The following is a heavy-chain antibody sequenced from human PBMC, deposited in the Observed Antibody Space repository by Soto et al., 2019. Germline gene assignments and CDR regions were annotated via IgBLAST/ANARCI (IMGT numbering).Heavy chain of an antibody. CDR2: INHSGST. J-gene: IGHJ4*02. V-gene: IGHV4-34*01. Sequence: QVQLQQWGAGLLKPSETLSLTCAVYDGSFSDFYWTWIRQRPGKGLEWIGEINHSGSTYYNPSLESRVAISGDLSKNQFSLNLTSVTVADTAVYYCGPRGVVAHPRGYWGQGTQVTVSS. CDR3: GPRGVVAHPRGY. CDR1: DGSFSDFY. D-gene: IGHD2-2*01.